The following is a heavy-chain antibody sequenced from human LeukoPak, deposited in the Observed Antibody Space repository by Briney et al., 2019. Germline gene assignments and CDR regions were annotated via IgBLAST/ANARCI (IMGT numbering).Heavy chain of an antibody. V-gene: IGHV4-34*01. Sequence: PSETLSLTCAVYGGSFRGYYWSWIRQPPGKGREGIGEINHSGSTNYNPSLKSRVTISVDTSKNQFSLKLSSVTAADTAVYYCAREGRLVVPAASLSYYYYYMDVWGKGTTVTVSS. CDR1: GGSFRGYY. D-gene: IGHD2-2*01. CDR2: INHSGST. CDR3: AREGRLVVPAASLSYYYYYMDV. J-gene: IGHJ6*03.